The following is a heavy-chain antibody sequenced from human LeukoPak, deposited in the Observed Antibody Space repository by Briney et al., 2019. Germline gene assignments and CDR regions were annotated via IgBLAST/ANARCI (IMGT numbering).Heavy chain of an antibody. D-gene: IGHD3-10*01. Sequence: PSQTLSLTCTVSGGSISSGGYYWSWIRQPPGKGLEWIGYIYHSGSTYYNPSLKSRVTISVDTSKNQFSLKLSSVTAADTAVYYCARDMMVRGVRHNWFDPWGQGTLVTVSS. V-gene: IGHV4-30-2*01. CDR2: IYHSGST. CDR1: GGSISSGGYY. CDR3: ARDMMVRGVRHNWFDP. J-gene: IGHJ5*02.